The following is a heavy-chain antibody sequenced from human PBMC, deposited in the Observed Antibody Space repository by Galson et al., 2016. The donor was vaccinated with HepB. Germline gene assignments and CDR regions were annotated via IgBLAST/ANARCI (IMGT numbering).Heavy chain of an antibody. CDR2: TYYRSKWYN. CDR1: GDSVSSNSAI. V-gene: IGHV6-1*01. CDR3: ARVRSGYSGYANPYYYGKDV. Sequence: CAISGDSVSSNSAIWNWIRQSPSRGLEWLGRTYYRSKWYNDYALSVESRITINPDTSKNQFSLQLNSVTPEDTAVYYCARVRSGYSGYANPYYYGKDVWGQGTTVTVSS. D-gene: IGHD5-12*01. J-gene: IGHJ6*02.